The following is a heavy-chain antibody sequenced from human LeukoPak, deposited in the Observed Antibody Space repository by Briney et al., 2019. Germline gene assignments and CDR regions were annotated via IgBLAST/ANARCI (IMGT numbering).Heavy chain of an antibody. CDR1: GFPFSRFA. D-gene: IGHD1-26*01. V-gene: IGHV3-23*01. Sequence: GSLKLSCAASGFPFSRFAMDWVRQAPGKGLGWVSAISGSGGSTYYADSVKGRFTISRDNSKNTLYLQMNSLRAEDTAVYYCARGWDYYYYYYYMDVWGKGTTVTVSS. J-gene: IGHJ6*03. CDR3: ARGWDYYYYYYYMDV. CDR2: ISGSGGST.